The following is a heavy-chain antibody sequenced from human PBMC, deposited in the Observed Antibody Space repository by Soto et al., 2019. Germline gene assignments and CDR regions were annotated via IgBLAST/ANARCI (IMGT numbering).Heavy chain of an antibody. CDR3: ARLTMVRGVRRYYFDY. J-gene: IGHJ4*02. V-gene: IGHV3-7*01. CDR1: GFTFSSYC. Sequence: GGSLRLSXAASGFTFSSYCMSWVRQAPGKGLEWVANIKQDGSEKYYVDSVKGRFTISRDNAKNSLYLQMNSLRAEDTAVYYCARLTMVRGVRRYYFDYWGQGTRVTVSS. CDR2: IKQDGSEK. D-gene: IGHD3-10*01.